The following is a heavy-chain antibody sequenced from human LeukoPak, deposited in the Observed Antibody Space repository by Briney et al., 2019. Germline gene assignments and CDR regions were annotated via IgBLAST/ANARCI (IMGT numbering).Heavy chain of an antibody. CDR3: ARGRVLRYFDWLSYGDAFDI. CDR2: IKQDGSEK. V-gene: IGHV3-7*01. D-gene: IGHD3-9*01. J-gene: IGHJ3*02. CDR1: GFTFSSYW. Sequence: GGSLRLSCAASGFTFSSYWMSWVRQAPGKGLEWVANIKQDGSEKYYVDSVKGRFTISRDNAKNSLYLQMNSLRAEDTAVYYCARGRVLRYFDWLSYGDAFDIWGQGTMVTVSS.